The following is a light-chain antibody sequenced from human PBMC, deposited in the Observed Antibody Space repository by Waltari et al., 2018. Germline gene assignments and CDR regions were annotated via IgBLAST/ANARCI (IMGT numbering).Light chain of an antibody. V-gene: IGLV2-23*02. J-gene: IGLJ2*01. CDR2: EVS. Sequence: QSALPQPAPVSGSPGQSITISCTGTSSDVVGYNYVSWYQQHPGKAPKLMIYEVSKRPSGVSNRFSGSKSGNTASLTISGLQAEDEADYYCCSYAGSSTVVFGGGTKLTVL. CDR3: CSYAGSSTVV. CDR1: SSDVVGYNY.